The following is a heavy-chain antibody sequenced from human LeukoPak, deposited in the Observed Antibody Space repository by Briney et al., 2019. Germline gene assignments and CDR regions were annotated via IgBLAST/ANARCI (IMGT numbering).Heavy chain of an antibody. V-gene: IGHV3-21*01. CDR3: ARARDWNDAYLDY. CDR1: GFTFSSYS. D-gene: IGHD1-1*01. Sequence: GGSLRLSCAASGFTFSSYSMNWVRQAPGKGLEWVSSISSSSSYIYYADSVKGRFTISRDNAKNSLYLQMNSLRAEDTAVYYCARARDWNDAYLDYWGQGTLVTVSS. J-gene: IGHJ4*02. CDR2: ISSSSSYI.